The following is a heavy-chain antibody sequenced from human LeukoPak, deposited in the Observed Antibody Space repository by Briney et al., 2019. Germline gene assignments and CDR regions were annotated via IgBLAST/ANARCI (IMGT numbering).Heavy chain of an antibody. CDR3: VRDLGGRSGH. Sequence: GGSLRLSCAASGFTFSDYYMSWIRQAPGKGLEWVSYISSSSSYTNYADSVKGRSTIFRDNAKNTLYLQMNSLRAEDTAVYYCVRDLGGRSGHWGQGTLVTVSS. D-gene: IGHD1-26*01. CDR2: ISSSSSYT. CDR1: GFTFSDYY. V-gene: IGHV3-11*06. J-gene: IGHJ4*02.